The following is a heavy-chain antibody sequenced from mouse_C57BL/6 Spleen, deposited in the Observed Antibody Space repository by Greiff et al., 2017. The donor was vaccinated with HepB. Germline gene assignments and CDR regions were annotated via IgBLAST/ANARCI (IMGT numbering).Heavy chain of an antibody. CDR3: AREGTTVRYYFDY. Sequence: VQLQQPGAELVKPGASVKLSCKASGYTFTSYWMQWVKQRPGQGLEWIGEIDPSDSYTNYNQKFKGKATLTVDTSSSTAYMQLSSLTSEDSAVYYCAREGTTVRYYFDYWGQGTTLTVSS. CDR2: IDPSDSYT. D-gene: IGHD1-1*01. V-gene: IGHV1-50*01. CDR1: GYTFTSYW. J-gene: IGHJ2*01.